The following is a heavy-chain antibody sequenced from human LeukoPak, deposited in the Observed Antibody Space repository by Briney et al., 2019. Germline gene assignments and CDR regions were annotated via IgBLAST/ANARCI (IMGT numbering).Heavy chain of an antibody. Sequence: PSETLSLTCTVSGGSISSYYWSWIRQPPGKGPEWIGYIYYSGSTNYNPSLKSRVTISVDTSKNQFSLKLSSVTAADTAVYYCASGSVLLRYWGQGTLVTVSS. V-gene: IGHV4-59*08. J-gene: IGHJ4*02. CDR2: IYYSGST. CDR1: GGSISSYY. CDR3: ASGSVLLRY. D-gene: IGHD3-10*01.